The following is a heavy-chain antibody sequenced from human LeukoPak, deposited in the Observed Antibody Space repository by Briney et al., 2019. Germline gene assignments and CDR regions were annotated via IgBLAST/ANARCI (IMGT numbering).Heavy chain of an antibody. CDR2: INPNSGGI. Sequence: WASVKVSCKASGYTFTGYYMHWVRQAPGQGFEWMGWINPNSGGINYAQKFQGRVTMTRDTSISTAYMELSRLRSDDTAVYYCARDSRLVGSSWYAYNWFDPWGQGTLVTVSS. CDR1: GYTFTGYY. D-gene: IGHD6-13*01. J-gene: IGHJ5*02. CDR3: ARDSRLVGSSWYAYNWFDP. V-gene: IGHV1-2*02.